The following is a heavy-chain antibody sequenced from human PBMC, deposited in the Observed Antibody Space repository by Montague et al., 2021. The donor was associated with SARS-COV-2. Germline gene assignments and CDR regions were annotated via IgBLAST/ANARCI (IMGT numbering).Heavy chain of an antibody. CDR2: IADDGGIK. Sequence: SLRLSCAASGFDFSSYAIHWVRRAPGKGPEWVADIADDGGIKHYGHSVKGRFTISRDNSRNTVYLQVNSLRPEDTALYQCAREVWKTYYFDYWGQGTLVTVSS. D-gene: IGHD1-1*01. V-gene: IGHV3-30-3*01. CDR3: AREVWKTYYFDY. J-gene: IGHJ4*02. CDR1: GFDFSSYA.